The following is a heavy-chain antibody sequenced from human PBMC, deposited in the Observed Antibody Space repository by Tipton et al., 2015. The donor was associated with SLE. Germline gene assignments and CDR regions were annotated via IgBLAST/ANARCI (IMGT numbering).Heavy chain of an antibody. D-gene: IGHD1-26*01. CDR2: INHSGST. CDR3: ARAGGSYFGDAFDI. Sequence: TLSLTCTVSGGSISSSSYYWSWIRQPPGKGLEWIGEINHSGSTNYNPSLKSRVTISVDTSKNQFSLKLSSVSAADTAVYYCARAGGSYFGDAFDIWGQGTMVTVSS. J-gene: IGHJ3*02. V-gene: IGHV4-39*07. CDR1: GGSISSSSYY.